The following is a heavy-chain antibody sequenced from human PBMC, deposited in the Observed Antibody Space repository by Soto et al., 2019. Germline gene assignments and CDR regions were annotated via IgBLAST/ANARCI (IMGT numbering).Heavy chain of an antibody. CDR2: ISIGGNR. CDR3: ARNARYMDV. CDR1: GFTVTNYA. J-gene: IGHJ6*03. Sequence: GGSLRLSCAASGFTVTNYALTWVRQAPGKGLEWVSVISIGGNRYYADSVKGRFSISRDNSQNTLYLQLNSLRADDTATYYCARNARYMDVWGKGTTVTVSS. V-gene: IGHV3-23*01.